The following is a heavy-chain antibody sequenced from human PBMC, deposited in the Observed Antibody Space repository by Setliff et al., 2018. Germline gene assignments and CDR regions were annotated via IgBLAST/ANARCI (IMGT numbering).Heavy chain of an antibody. CDR3: ARGPPVVSGSSAWYINY. D-gene: IGHD6-19*01. CDR2: INHSGST. J-gene: IGHJ4*02. V-gene: IGHV4-34*01. Sequence: KTSETLSLTCAVYGGSFSGYYWSWIRQPPGKGLEWIGEINHSGSTNYNPSLKSRVTISIDTSKNQFSLNLSSVTAADTAVYFCARGPPVVSGSSAWYINYWGQGTLVTVS. CDR1: GGSFSGYY.